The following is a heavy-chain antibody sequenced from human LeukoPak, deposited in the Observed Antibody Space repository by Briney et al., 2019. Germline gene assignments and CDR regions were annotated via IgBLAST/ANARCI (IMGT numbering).Heavy chain of an antibody. CDR2: MSSGGST. CDR1: GGSISSYY. CDR3: ARDQTFYVSSGYYYVTYLQH. V-gene: IGHV4-4*07. J-gene: IGHJ1*01. Sequence: PSETLSLTCTVSGGSISSYYWSWIRQPAGEGLEWIGRMSSGGSTTYNPSFKGRVTMSLDTSKKQFSLNLTSVTAADTAVYYCARDQTFYVSSGYYYVTYLQHWGQGILVTVSS. D-gene: IGHD3-22*01.